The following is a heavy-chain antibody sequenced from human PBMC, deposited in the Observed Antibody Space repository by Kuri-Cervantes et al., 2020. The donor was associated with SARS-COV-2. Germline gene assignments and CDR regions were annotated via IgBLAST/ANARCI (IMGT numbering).Heavy chain of an antibody. CDR2: INAGNGNT. D-gene: IGHD3-3*01. J-gene: IGHJ5*02. Sequence: ASVKVSCKASGYTFTSYAMHWVRQAPGQRLEWMGWINAGNGNTKYSQKFQGRVTITRDTSASTAYMELSSLRSEDTAVYYCAREQDDFWSGYSTNWFDPWGQGTLVTVSS. V-gene: IGHV1-3*01. CDR3: AREQDDFWSGYSTNWFDP. CDR1: GYTFTSYA.